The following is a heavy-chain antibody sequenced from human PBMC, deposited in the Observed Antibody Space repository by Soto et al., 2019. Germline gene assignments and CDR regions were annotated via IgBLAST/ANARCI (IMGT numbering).Heavy chain of an antibody. CDR2: IIPHFGPA. CDR3: VSGALLDWHNYFALDV. J-gene: IGHJ6*02. V-gene: IGHV1-69*06. CDR1: GDSFNNDG. D-gene: IGHD3-9*01. Sequence: QVQLVQSGAEVKKPGSSVKVSCKASGDSFNNDGVNWVRQAPGQGLEWVGGIIPHFGPAKYPQKFQGRATITADTPTNTVVMELLSLTSDETAIYYCVSGALLDWHNYFALDVWGQGTSVTVSS.